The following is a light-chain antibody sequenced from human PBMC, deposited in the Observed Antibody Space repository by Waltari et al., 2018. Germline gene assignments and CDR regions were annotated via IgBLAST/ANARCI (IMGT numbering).Light chain of an antibody. J-gene: IGLJ1*01. CDR3: ASWDDSIQGYV. CDR2: TTK. CDR1: YSNIGSNN. V-gene: IGLV1-44*01. Sequence: QSVLTQLPSASGTPGQRVAISCSGRYSNIGSNNVNWYQHLPGAAPTLLIYTTKQRPSEVPDRFSGSKSGTSASLVINGLQAEDEADYYCASWDDSIQGYVFGTGTKVTV.